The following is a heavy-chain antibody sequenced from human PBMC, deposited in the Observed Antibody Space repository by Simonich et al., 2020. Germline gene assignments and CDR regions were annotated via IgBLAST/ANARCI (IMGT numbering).Heavy chain of an antibody. Sequence: GGGLVQPGGSLRLSCAASGFTFSSYAMSWVRQARGKGLEWVSAISGSGGSTYYADSVKVRLTISRDNTKNTLYLQMNSLRAEDTAVYYCAKDLGERITMIVVVIDAFDIWGQGTMVTVSS. CDR2: ISGSGGST. V-gene: IGHV3-23*01. D-gene: IGHD3-22*01. CDR1: GFTFSSYA. CDR3: AKDLGERITMIVVVIDAFDI. J-gene: IGHJ3*02.